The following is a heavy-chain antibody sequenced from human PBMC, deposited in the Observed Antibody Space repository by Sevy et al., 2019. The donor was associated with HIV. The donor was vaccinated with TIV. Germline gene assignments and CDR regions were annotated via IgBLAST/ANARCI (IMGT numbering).Heavy chain of an antibody. V-gene: IGHV4-61*02. D-gene: IGHD3-10*01. J-gene: IGHJ4*02. Sequence: SETLSLTCTVSGGSISSGTYYWTWIRQPAGKGLEWIGRIYTSGITNYNPTLKSPLTIYLATSKNQFSLNLSSVTAADTADYYCAGCYYGSGKYYFDYWGQGTLVTVSS. CDR1: GGSISSGTYY. CDR3: AGCYYGSGKYYFDY. CDR2: IYTSGIT.